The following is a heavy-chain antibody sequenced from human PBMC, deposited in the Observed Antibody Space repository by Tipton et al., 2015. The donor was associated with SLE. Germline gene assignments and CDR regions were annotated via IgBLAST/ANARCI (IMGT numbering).Heavy chain of an antibody. D-gene: IGHD5-24*01. CDR2: INPNDGRS. J-gene: IGHJ3*02. Sequence: QVQLVQSGAGVKKPRASVKVSCKASGYTFTSYWMHWVRQAPGQGLEWMGIINPNDGRSTYAQKFQGRVTVTRDTSTSTIYMEMSRLRSDDTAMYYCARGRWLQYDAFDIWGQGTMVTVSS. CDR3: ARGRWLQYDAFDI. V-gene: IGHV1-46*01. CDR1: GYTFTSYW.